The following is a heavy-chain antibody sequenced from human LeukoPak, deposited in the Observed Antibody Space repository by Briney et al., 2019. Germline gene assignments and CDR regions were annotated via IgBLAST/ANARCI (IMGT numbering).Heavy chain of an antibody. J-gene: IGHJ4*02. Sequence: GGSLRLSCAASGFTFSSYEMNWVRQAPGKGLEWVSYISSSGSTIYYADSVKGRFTISRDNAKNSLYLQMKSLRAEDTAIYYFARDSSQWLLHYWGQGTLLTVSS. CDR2: ISSSGSTI. CDR1: GFTFSSYE. D-gene: IGHD3-22*01. V-gene: IGHV3-48*03. CDR3: ARDSSQWLLHY.